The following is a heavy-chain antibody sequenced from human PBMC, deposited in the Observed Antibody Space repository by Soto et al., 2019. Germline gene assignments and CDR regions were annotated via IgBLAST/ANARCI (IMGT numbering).Heavy chain of an antibody. CDR2: INAGNGNT. J-gene: IGHJ6*02. CDR3: ARDFSDYYYGMDV. D-gene: IGHD3-3*02. Sequence: ASVKVSCKASGYTFTSYDINWVRQATGQGLEWMGWINAGNGNTKYSQKFQGRVTITRDTSASTAYMELSSLRSEDTAVYYCARDFSDYYYGMDVWGQGTTVTVSS. CDR1: GYTFTSYD. V-gene: IGHV1-3*01.